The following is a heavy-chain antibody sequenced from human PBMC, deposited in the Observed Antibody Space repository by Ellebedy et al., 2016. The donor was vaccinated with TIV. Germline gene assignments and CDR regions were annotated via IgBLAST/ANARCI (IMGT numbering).Heavy chain of an antibody. D-gene: IGHD3-10*01. V-gene: IGHV3-64*01. CDR1: GGSISSSSYY. J-gene: IGHJ4*02. CDR2: ISSNGGST. CDR3: ARDRGSGSYPGTDSHFDS. Sequence: PSETLSLTCTVSGGSISSSSYYWGWVRQAPGTGLEYVSAISSNGGSTSYAHSVKGSFTISRDNSKSTLYLHMNSLRAEDMAVYYCARDRGSGSYPGTDSHFDSWGQGALVTVSS.